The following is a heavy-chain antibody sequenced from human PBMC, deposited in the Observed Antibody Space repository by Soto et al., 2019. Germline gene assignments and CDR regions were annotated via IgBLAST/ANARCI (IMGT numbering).Heavy chain of an antibody. Sequence: PGGSLRLSCAASGFTFSNALMSWVRQAPGKGLEWVGRIKSKTDGGTTDYAAPVKGRFTISRDESKNTLYLQMNSLKTEDTAVYYCTTGSKGSSTTCYRAPWGQGTLVTVYS. J-gene: IGHJ5*02. D-gene: IGHD2-2*01. CDR1: GFTFSNAL. V-gene: IGHV3-15*01. CDR2: IKSKTDGGTT. CDR3: TTGSKGSSTTCYRAP.